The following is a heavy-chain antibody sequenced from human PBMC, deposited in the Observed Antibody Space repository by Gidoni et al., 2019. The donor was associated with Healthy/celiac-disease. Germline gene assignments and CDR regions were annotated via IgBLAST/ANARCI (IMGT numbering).Heavy chain of an antibody. CDR2: IYSGGST. D-gene: IGHD6-13*01. CDR3: ARKGVRGYGWFNP. V-gene: IGHV3-66*01. J-gene: IGHJ5*02. Sequence: EVQLVESGGGLVQPGGSLRLSCAASGFTVSSNYMNWVRQAPGKGLEWVSVIYSGGSTYYADSVKGRFTISRDNSKDTLYLQMNSLRAEDTAVYYCARKGVRGYGWFNPWGQGTLVTVSS. CDR1: GFTVSSNY.